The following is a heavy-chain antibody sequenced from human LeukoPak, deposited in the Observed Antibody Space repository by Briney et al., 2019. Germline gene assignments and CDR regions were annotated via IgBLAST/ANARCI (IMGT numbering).Heavy chain of an antibody. V-gene: IGHV3-20*04. D-gene: IGHD5-18*01. CDR3: ARELGGYSYGYYYYYMDV. CDR2: INWNGGST. J-gene: IGHJ6*03. Sequence: GGSLRLSCAASGFTFDDYGMSWVRQAPGKGLEWVSGINWNGGSTGYADSVKGRFTISRDNAKNSLYLQMNSLRAEDTALYYCARELGGYSYGYYYYYMDVWGKGTTVTVSS. CDR1: GFTFDDYG.